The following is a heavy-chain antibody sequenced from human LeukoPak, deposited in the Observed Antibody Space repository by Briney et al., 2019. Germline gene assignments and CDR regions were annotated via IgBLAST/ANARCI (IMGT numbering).Heavy chain of an antibody. D-gene: IGHD4-23*01. CDR3: TRDPVYGGNSLGFDL. CDR2: ISSSGSTI. Sequence: PGGSLRLSCAASGFTFSDYYMSWIRQAPGKGLEWVSYISSSGSTIYYADSVKGRFTISRDNAKNTLYLQMNSLRGDDTAVYYCTRDPVYGGNSLGFDLWGRGTLVTVSS. J-gene: IGHJ2*01. CDR1: GFTFSDYY. V-gene: IGHV3-11*04.